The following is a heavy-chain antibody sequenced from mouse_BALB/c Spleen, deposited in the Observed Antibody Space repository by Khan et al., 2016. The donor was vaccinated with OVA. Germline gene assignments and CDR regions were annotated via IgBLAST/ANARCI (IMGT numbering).Heavy chain of an antibody. CDR1: DYTFTSYW. Sequence: QVQLQQSGAELAKPGASVKMSCKASDYTFTSYWMHWIKQRPGQGLEWIGYINPTSGYTDYNQKFKDKATLTADKSSSTAYMQLSSLTSDDSAVYYCARDRIDYWGQGTALTVSS. V-gene: IGHV1-7*01. J-gene: IGHJ2*01. CDR3: ARDRIDY. CDR2: INPTSGYT.